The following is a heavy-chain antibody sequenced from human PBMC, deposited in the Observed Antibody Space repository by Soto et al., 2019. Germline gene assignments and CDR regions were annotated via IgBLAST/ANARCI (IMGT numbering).Heavy chain of an antibody. J-gene: IGHJ4*02. Sequence: EVQLVESGGGLVQPGGSLRLSCAASGFTVSSNYMSWVRQAPGKGLEWVSTIYSGGSTYYADSAKGRFTISRDSSKNTLYLQMNSLRAEDTDVYFCARGGSSFDYWGQGNLVTVSS. V-gene: IGHV3-66*01. CDR1: GFTVSSNY. CDR3: ARGGSSFDY. CDR2: IYSGGST. D-gene: IGHD6-19*01.